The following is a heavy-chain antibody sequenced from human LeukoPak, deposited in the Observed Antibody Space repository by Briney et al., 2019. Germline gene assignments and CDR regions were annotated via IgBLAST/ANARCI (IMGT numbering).Heavy chain of an antibody. Sequence: GGSLRLSCAASGFTFSSYAMSWVRQAPGRGLEWVSGITGSGGSTYHADSVKGRFTISRDNSQNTLFLQMSSLRAEDSAIFYCAKGSASGRPYYFEAWGQGILVTVSS. V-gene: IGHV3-23*01. D-gene: IGHD2-15*01. CDR1: GFTFSSYA. CDR2: ITGSGGST. J-gene: IGHJ4*02. CDR3: AKGSASGRPYYFEA.